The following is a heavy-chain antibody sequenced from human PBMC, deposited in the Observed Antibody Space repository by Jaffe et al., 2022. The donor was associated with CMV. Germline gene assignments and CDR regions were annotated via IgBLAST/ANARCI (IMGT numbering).Heavy chain of an antibody. J-gene: IGHJ6*02. CDR2: TYYRSKWYN. CDR3: ARDTGSIAARLNYYYGMDV. CDR1: GDSVSSNSAA. Sequence: QVQLQQSGPGLVKPSQTLSLTCAISGDSVSSNSAAWNWIRQSPSRGLEWLGRTYYRSKWYNDYAVSVKSRITINPDTSKNQFSLQLNSVTPEDTAVYYCARDTGSIAARLNYYYGMDVWGQGTTVTVSS. D-gene: IGHD6-6*01. V-gene: IGHV6-1*01.